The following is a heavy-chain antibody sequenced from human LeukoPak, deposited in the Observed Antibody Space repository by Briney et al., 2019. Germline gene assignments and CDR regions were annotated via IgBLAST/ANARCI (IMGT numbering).Heavy chain of an antibody. V-gene: IGHV4-34*01. CDR3: ARLGLYTSSWYRFKYFDY. J-gene: IGHJ4*02. CDR1: GGSFTDYY. Sequence: SETLSLTCGVYGGSFTDYYWSWIRQTPGTGLEWIGDINHSGSTNYNSALKSRVTISVDTSGNQFSLKLSSVAAADSAVYYCARLGLYTSSWYRFKYFDYWGQGSLVTVSS. CDR2: INHSGST. D-gene: IGHD6-13*01.